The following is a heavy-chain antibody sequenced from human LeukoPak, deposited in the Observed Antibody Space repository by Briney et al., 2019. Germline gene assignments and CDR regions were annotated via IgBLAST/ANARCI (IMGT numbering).Heavy chain of an antibody. CDR2: IYYSGST. CDR1: GYSISSSNW. D-gene: IGHD2-2*01. Sequence: VKPSDTLSLTCAVSGYSISSSNWWGWIRQPPGKGLEWIGYIYYSGSTYYNPSLKSRVTMSVDTSKNQLSLKLSSVTAVDTAVYYCARSRYCSSTSCREHDYWGQGTLVTVSS. J-gene: IGHJ4*02. CDR3: ARSRYCSSTSCREHDY. V-gene: IGHV4-28*01.